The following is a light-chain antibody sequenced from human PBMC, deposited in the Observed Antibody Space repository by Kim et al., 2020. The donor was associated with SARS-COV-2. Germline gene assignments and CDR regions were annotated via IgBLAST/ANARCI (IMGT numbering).Light chain of an antibody. J-gene: IGLJ3*02. V-gene: IGLV3-9*01. Sequence: LALGQAASVTCGGNNIGSKNVHWSQQKPGQAPVLVIYRDSNRPSGIPERFSGSNSGNTATLTISRAQVGDEADYYCQVWDSSAWVFGGGTQLTVL. CDR1: NIGSKN. CDR2: RDS. CDR3: QVWDSSAWV.